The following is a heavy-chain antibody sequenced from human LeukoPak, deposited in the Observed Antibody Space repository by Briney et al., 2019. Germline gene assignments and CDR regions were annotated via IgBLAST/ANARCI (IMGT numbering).Heavy chain of an antibody. Sequence: PSETLSLTCTVSGGSISSYYWSWIRQPPGKGLEWIGYIYYSGSTNYNPSLKSRVTISVDTSKNQFSLKLSSVTAADTAVYYCARVNLVATTFDYWGQGTLVTVSS. V-gene: IGHV4-59*08. D-gene: IGHD5-12*01. J-gene: IGHJ4*02. CDR3: ARVNLVATTFDY. CDR2: IYYSGST. CDR1: GGSISSYY.